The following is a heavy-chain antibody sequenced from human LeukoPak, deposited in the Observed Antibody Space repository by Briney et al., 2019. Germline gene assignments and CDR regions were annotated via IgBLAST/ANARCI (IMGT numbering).Heavy chain of an antibody. CDR1: GFTFSDYY. D-gene: IGHD6-13*01. CDR3: ARDSALLGYSSSRIQKKEPFDY. V-gene: IGHV3-11*04. CDR2: ISSSGSTI. J-gene: IGHJ4*02. Sequence: PGGSLRLSCAASGFTFSDYYMSWIRQAPGKGLEWVSYISSSGSTIYYADSVKGRFTISRDNAKNSLYLQMNSLRAEDTAVYYCARDSALLGYSSSRIQKKEPFDYWGQGTLVTVSS.